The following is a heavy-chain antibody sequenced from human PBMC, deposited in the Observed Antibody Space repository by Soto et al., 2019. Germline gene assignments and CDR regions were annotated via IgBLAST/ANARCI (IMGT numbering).Heavy chain of an antibody. CDR1: GYTFTSFS. D-gene: IGHD4-17*01. V-gene: IGHV1-3*05. J-gene: IGHJ4*02. CDR3: YRDDYLLGGDY. CDR2: INAGNGNT. Sequence: QVQLVQSGAEEKKPGASVKVSCKASGYTFTSFSMHWVRQAPGQRLEWMGWINAGNGNTKYSQKFQGRVTITRDTSASTVYMELSSLRSEDTAVYCCYRDDYLLGGDYWGQGTLVTVSS.